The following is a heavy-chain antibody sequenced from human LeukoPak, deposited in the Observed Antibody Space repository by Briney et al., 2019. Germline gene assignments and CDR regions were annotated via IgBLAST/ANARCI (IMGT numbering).Heavy chain of an antibody. Sequence: SETLSLICTVSGGSVSSGSYYWGWVRQPPGKGLEWIGSLYSSGKTFFNPSLKSRVTISVDTSKNRFSLKLSSVTAADTAVYYCASSSNRYSTPHYYFDFWGQGTLVTVSS. J-gene: IGHJ4*02. CDR2: LYSSGKT. V-gene: IGHV4-39*01. CDR1: GGSVSSGSYY. CDR3: ASSSNRYSTPHYYFDF. D-gene: IGHD1-14*01.